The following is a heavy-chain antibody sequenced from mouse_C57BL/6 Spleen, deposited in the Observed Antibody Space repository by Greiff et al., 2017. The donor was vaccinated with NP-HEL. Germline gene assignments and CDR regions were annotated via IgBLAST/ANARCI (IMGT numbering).Heavy chain of an antibody. D-gene: IGHD1-1*01. CDR2: IDPSDSYT. Sequence: QVQLQQPGAELVKPGASVKLSCKASGYTFTSYWMQWVKQRPGQGLEWIGEIDPSDSYTNYNQKFKGKATLTVDTSASTAYMQLSSLTSGDSAVYYCARDGPYFDYWGQGTTLTVSS. CDR1: GYTFTSYW. V-gene: IGHV1-50*01. J-gene: IGHJ2*01. CDR3: ARDGPYFDY.